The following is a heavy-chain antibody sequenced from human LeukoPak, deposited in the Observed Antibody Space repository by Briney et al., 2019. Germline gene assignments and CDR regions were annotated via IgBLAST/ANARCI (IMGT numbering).Heavy chain of an antibody. J-gene: IGHJ4*02. CDR1: GFTFSAYA. Sequence: GGSLRLSCEASGFTFSAYAMTWVRQAPGKGLEWVSYIGSDNKPHYSESVKGRFSISRENSKSMLFLQLNSLRAEDAAVYYCAREGWGYFDYWGQGTLVTVSS. CDR2: IGSDNKP. CDR3: AREGWGYFDY. V-gene: IGHV3-23*05. D-gene: IGHD6-19*01.